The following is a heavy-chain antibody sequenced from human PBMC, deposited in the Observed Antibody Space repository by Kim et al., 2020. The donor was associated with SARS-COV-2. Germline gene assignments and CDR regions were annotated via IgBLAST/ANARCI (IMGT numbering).Heavy chain of an antibody. CDR3: ARDVTIFGVVSGMDV. D-gene: IGHD3-3*01. Sequence: QKFQGRVTSTADESTSTAYMELSSLRSEDTAVYYCARDVTIFGVVSGMDVWGQGTTVTVSS. V-gene: IGHV1-69*01. J-gene: IGHJ6*02.